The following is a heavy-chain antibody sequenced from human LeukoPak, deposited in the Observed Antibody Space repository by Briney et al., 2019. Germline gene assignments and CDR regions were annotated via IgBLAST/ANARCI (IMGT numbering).Heavy chain of an antibody. J-gene: IGHJ6*03. CDR3: VRSVGYYYDSSGDRFYDYYFYMDV. CDR1: GGSISSYY. D-gene: IGHD3-22*01. CDR2: VYYSGST. V-gene: IGHV4-59*01. Sequence: KPSETLSLTCTVSGGSISSYYWSWIRQSPEKGLEWIGYVYYSGSTNYNPSLESRVIISVDTSKNQFSLKLISVTAADTAVYYCVRSVGYYYDSSGDRFYDYYFYMDVWGKGTSVIVSS.